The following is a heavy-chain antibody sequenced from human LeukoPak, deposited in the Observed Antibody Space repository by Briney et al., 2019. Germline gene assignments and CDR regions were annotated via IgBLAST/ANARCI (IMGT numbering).Heavy chain of an antibody. Sequence: GGSLRLSCAASGFTFSSYEMNWVRQAPGKGLEWVSYISSSGGTIYYADSVKGRFTISRDNAKNSLYLQMNSLRAEDTAVYYCARVPRDLPPYFDYWGQGTLVTVSS. CDR1: GFTFSSYE. V-gene: IGHV3-48*03. D-gene: IGHD5-24*01. CDR2: ISSSGGTI. CDR3: ARVPRDLPPYFDY. J-gene: IGHJ4*02.